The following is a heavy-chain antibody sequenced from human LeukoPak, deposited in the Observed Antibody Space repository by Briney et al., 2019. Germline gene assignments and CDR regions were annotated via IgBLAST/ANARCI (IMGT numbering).Heavy chain of an antibody. CDR3: ARGSTADPLDY. Sequence: SETLSLTCAVYGGSFSDYYWTWIRQSPGKGLEWIGEINHSGSTNYNPSLKSRVTVSVDTSKKQFSLKLNSVTAADTAVYFCARGSTADPLDYWGQGTLVTVSS. CDR1: GGSFSDYY. J-gene: IGHJ4*02. CDR2: INHSGST. V-gene: IGHV4-34*01.